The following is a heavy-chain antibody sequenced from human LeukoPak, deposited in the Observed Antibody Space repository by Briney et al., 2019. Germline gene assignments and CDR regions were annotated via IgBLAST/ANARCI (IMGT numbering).Heavy chain of an antibody. CDR2: IYPGDSDT. CDR1: GYSFTSYW. V-gene: IGHV5-51*01. CDR3: ARQAAYSSGWSTGDY. J-gene: IGHJ4*02. D-gene: IGHD6-19*01. Sequence: GESLKISCKGSGYSFTSYWIGWVRQMPGKGLEWMGIIYPGDSDTRYSPSFQGQVTISADKSISTAYLQWSSLKASDTAMYYCARQAAYSSGWSTGDYWGQGTLVTVSS.